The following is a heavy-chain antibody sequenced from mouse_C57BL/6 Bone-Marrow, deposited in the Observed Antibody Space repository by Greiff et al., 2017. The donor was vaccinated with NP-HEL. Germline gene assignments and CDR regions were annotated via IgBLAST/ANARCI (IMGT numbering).Heavy chain of an antibody. CDR2: IDPNSGGT. Sequence: QVQLQQPGADLVKPGASVKLSCKASGYTFTSYWMHWVKQRPGRGLEWIGRIDPNSGGTKFNEKFKTKATLTVDKPSSTAYMQLSSLTSEDSAVYYCARYYYGSRGWYFADWGTGTTVTVSS. CDR1: GYTFTSYW. D-gene: IGHD1-1*01. J-gene: IGHJ1*03. V-gene: IGHV1-72*01. CDR3: ARYYYGSRGWYFAD.